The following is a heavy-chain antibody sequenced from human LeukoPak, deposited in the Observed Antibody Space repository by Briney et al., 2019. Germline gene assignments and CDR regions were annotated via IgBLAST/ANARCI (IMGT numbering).Heavy chain of an antibody. Sequence: PSETLSLTCTVSGDSISSSGYYWGWIRQSPGKGPEWIASIYYTGRTSYNPSLNNRVAISIDTSKNHFSLRLSSVTAADTAVYYCARPLVGAISGHFDYWGQGILVTVSS. J-gene: IGHJ4*02. CDR1: GDSISSSGYY. D-gene: IGHD1-26*01. CDR2: IYYTGRT. V-gene: IGHV4-39*02. CDR3: ARPLVGAISGHFDY.